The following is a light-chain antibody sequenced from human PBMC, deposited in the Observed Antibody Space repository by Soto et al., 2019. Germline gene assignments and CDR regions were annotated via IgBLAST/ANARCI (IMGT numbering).Light chain of an antibody. CDR1: QSISIW. V-gene: IGKV1-5*03. CDR2: KAS. J-gene: IGKJ1*01. CDR3: QQYSTYTPRT. Sequence: DIQMTQSPSTVSASVGDRVTITFLASQSISIWLAWYQQKPGKAPKILIYKASSLESGVPSRFSGSGSGTEFTLTISSLQPDDFATYYCQQYSTYTPRTFGQGTKVDIK.